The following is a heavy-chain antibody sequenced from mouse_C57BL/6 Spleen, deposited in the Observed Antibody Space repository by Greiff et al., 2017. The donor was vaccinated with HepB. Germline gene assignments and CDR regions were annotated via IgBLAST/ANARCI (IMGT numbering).Heavy chain of an antibody. CDR3: ARSLDSSGTWFAY. D-gene: IGHD3-2*02. Sequence: QVQLKQSGAELVRPGTSVKVSCKASGYAFTNYLIEWVKQRPGQGLEWIGVIIPGSGGTNYNEKFKGKSTLTEDQSSSTAYMQLSSLTSEDSAVYFCARSLDSSGTWFAYWGQGTLVTVSA. CDR1: GYAFTNYL. CDR2: IIPGSGGT. V-gene: IGHV1-54*01. J-gene: IGHJ3*01.